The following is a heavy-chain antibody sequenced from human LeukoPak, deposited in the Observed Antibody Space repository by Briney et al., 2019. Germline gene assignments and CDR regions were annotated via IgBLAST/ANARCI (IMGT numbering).Heavy chain of an antibody. CDR1: GGTFSSYA. J-gene: IGHJ4*02. V-gene: IGHV1-69*05. D-gene: IGHD6-13*01. CDR3: ARLDTSSWYYFDY. Sequence: GASVTVSCKASGGTFSSYAISWVRQAPGQGLEWMGGIIPIFGTANYAQKFQGRVTITRNTSISTAYMELSSLRSDDTAVYYCARLDTSSWYYFDYWGQGTPVTVSS. CDR2: IIPIFGTA.